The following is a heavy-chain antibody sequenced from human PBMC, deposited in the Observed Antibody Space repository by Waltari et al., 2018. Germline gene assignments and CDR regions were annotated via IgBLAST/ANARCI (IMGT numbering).Heavy chain of an antibody. V-gene: IGHV4-30-2*01. CDR3: AVSGSYPGSDY. D-gene: IGHD1-26*01. Sequence: QLQVQESGSGLVKPSQTLSLTCAVSGASISSGPYAWSWTRQPPGKGLEWIGYISHSGNLYYNPSLKSRVTMSVDRSKKQFSLKLSSVTAADTAVYYCAVSGSYPGSDYWGQGTLVTVSS. CDR1: GASISSGPYA. CDR2: ISHSGNL. J-gene: IGHJ4*02.